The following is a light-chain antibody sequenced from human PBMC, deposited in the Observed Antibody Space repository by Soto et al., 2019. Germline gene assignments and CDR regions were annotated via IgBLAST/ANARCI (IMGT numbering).Light chain of an antibody. Sequence: DIQMTQSPSTLSASVGDRVTITCRSSQSITWLAWFQQIPGKAPKVLIYKVSTLQSGVPSRFSGSGSGTEFTLSIGSLQPAVLGTYYCLQYNTYPWTFGRGTKVEI. CDR1: QSITW. CDR2: KVS. CDR3: LQYNTYPWT. V-gene: IGKV1-5*03. J-gene: IGKJ1*01.